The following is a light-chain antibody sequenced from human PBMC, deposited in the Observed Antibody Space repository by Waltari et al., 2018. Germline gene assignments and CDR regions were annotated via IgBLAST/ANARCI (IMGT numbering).Light chain of an antibody. V-gene: IGKV3-11*01. Sequence: EIVLTQSPATLSLSPGERATRSCRASQSVSNYLAWYQQKPGQAPRLLMYDASNRATGIPARFSGSGSGTDFILTISSLEPEDFAVYYCQQRSNWPWTFGQGTKVEIK. CDR1: QSVSNY. J-gene: IGKJ1*01. CDR2: DAS. CDR3: QQRSNWPWT.